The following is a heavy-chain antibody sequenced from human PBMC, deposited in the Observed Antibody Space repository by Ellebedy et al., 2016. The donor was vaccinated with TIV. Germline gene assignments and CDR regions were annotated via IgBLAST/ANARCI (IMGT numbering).Heavy chain of an antibody. V-gene: IGHV3-33*01. CDR1: GFTFSSYG. CDR3: ARGPMVRGVIRGNKAFDP. D-gene: IGHD3-10*01. Sequence: GESLKISCAASGFTFSSYGMHWVRQAPGKGLEWVAVIWYDGSNKYYADSVKGRFTISRDNSKNTLYLQMNSLRAEDTAVYYCARGPMVRGVIRGNKAFDPWGQGTLVTVSS. CDR2: IWYDGSNK. J-gene: IGHJ5*02.